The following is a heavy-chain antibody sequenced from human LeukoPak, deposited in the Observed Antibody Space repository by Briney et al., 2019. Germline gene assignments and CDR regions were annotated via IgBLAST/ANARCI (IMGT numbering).Heavy chain of an antibody. V-gene: IGHV5-51*01. Sequence: GESLKISCKGSGYSFTSYWIGWVRQMPGKGLEWMGIIYPGDSDTRYSPSFQGQVTVSADKSISTAYLQWSSLKASDTAMYYCARARERGYSYGPDAFDIWGQGTMVTVSS. CDR2: IYPGDSDT. J-gene: IGHJ3*02. CDR3: ARARERGYSYGPDAFDI. D-gene: IGHD5-18*01. CDR1: GYSFTSYW.